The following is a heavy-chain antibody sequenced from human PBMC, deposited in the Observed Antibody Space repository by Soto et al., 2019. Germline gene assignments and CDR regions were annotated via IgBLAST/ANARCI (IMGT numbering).Heavy chain of an antibody. V-gene: IGHV3-33*03. D-gene: IGHD1-1*01. CDR1: GFSFRDHA. J-gene: IGHJ4*02. CDR3: ANEGSQGNIRRYLAS. Sequence: PGGCLRLACAACGFSFRDHAMHWVRQAPGKGMEWVAVILFDGNKKYYADSVKGRFTISRDNSKNTLYLQMNSLRAEDTAVYYCANEGSQGNIRRYLASWGQGVLVTVSS. CDR2: ILFDGNKK.